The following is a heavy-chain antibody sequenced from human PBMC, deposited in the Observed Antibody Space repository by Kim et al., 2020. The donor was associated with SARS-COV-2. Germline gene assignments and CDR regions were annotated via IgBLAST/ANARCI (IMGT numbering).Heavy chain of an antibody. CDR3: TTDITDWAEQFDY. CDR1: GFTFTSYA. V-gene: IGHV3-48*02. J-gene: IGHJ4*02. Sequence: GGSLRLSCAASGFTFTSYAMNWVRQAPGKGLEWLAYIRPDNTTIKYRDSVRGRFTVSRNNAMNSLYLQMNSLRDEDTAVYYCTTDITDWAEQFDYWGLGTLVTVSS. D-gene: IGHD3-9*01. CDR2: IRPDNTTI.